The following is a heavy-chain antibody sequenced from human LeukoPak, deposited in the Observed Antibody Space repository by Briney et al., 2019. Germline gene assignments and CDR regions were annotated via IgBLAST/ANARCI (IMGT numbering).Heavy chain of an antibody. V-gene: IGHV4-59*01. CDR1: GGSISSYY. J-gene: IGHJ6*03. CDR2: IYYSGST. Sequence: SETLSLTCTVSGGSISSYYWSWIRQPPGKGLEWIGYIYYSGSTNYNPSLKSRVTISVDTSKNQFSLKLSSVTAADTAVYYCARAPKYYYGSGSYYHYYYYYMDVWGKGTTVTVSS. D-gene: IGHD3-10*01. CDR3: ARAPKYYYGSGSYYHYYYYYMDV.